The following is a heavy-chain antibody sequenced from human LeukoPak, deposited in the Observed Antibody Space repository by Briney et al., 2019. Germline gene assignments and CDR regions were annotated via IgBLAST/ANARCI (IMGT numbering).Heavy chain of an antibody. Sequence: SETLSLTCAVYGGSFSGYYWSWIRQPPGKGLEWIGYIYYSGSTYYNPSLKSRVTISVDTPKNQFSLKLSSVTAADTAVYYCAREAYDSSGSRAFDIWGQGTMVTVSS. CDR1: GGSFSGYY. CDR2: IYYSGST. D-gene: IGHD3-22*01. J-gene: IGHJ3*02. CDR3: AREAYDSSGSRAFDI. V-gene: IGHV4-30-4*08.